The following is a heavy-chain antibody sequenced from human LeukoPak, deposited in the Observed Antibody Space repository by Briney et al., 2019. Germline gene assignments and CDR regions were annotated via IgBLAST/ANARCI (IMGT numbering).Heavy chain of an antibody. CDR2: IYHNGST. CDR3: ARKTYDSSGLIPHPGVFYI. V-gene: IGHV4-4*02. D-gene: IGHD3-22*01. Sequence: SGTLSLTCAVSGVSISTSNWWSWVRQPPGKGLEWIGEIYHNGSTNYNPSLRSRVTILVQKPKNQVSLKLSSVTASDTAVYYCARKTYDSSGLIPHPGVFYISGPGTTGTVSS. J-gene: IGHJ3*02. CDR1: GVSISTSNW.